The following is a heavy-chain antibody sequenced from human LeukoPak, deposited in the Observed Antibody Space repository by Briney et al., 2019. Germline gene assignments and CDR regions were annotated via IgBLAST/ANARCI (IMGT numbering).Heavy chain of an antibody. V-gene: IGHV3-23*01. CDR1: GFTFTNFA. CDR3: ANFVDSRGQDY. J-gene: IGHJ4*02. Sequence: GGSLRLSCAASGFTFTNFALNWARQAPGKGLEWVAAISTSGGNTYYADSVQGRFTISRDNSKNTLFLQMNRLRGEDTAVYYCANFVDSRGQDYWGQGTVVTVSS. CDR2: ISTSGGNT. D-gene: IGHD3-22*01.